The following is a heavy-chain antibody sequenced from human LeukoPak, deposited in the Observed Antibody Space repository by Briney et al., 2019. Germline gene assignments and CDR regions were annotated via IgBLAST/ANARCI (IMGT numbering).Heavy chain of an antibody. J-gene: IGHJ4*02. V-gene: IGHV4-34*01. D-gene: IGHD3-16*01. CDR3: ARGINTLNY. CDR2: INNSGST. CDR1: GGSFSGYY. Sequence: PSETLSLTCAVYGGSFSGYYWNWIRQPPGKGLEWIGEINNSGSTNYNPSLKSRVTISRDTSKNQFSLKLSSVTAADTAVYYCARGINTLNYWGQGTLVTVSS.